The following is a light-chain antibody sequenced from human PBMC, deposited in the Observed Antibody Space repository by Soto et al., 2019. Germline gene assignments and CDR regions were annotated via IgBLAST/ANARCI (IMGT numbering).Light chain of an antibody. J-gene: IGKJ4*01. CDR3: QQLSSCPLT. CDR1: QGVSSY. V-gene: IGKV3-11*01. CDR2: GAS. Sequence: EIVLTQSQASLSLSPGETATLSCWASQGVSSYLAWYQQKLGQAPRLLIYGASNWATGIPARCSGSGSGTDFTLTISSLEPEDFAGYYCQQLSSCPLTFGGGTKVEIK.